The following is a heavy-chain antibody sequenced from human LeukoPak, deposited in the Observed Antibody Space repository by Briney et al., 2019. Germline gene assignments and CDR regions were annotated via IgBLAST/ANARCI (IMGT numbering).Heavy chain of an antibody. D-gene: IGHD5-24*01. V-gene: IGHV4-34*01. Sequence: SETLSLTCAVYGGSFSGYYWSWIRQPPGKGLEWIWEINHSGSTNYNPSLKSRVTISVDTSKNQFSLKLSSVTAADTAVYYCARGGDGYNPYYYYMDVWGKGTTVTVSS. CDR3: ARGGDGYNPYYYYMDV. J-gene: IGHJ6*03. CDR1: GGSFSGYY. CDR2: INHSGST.